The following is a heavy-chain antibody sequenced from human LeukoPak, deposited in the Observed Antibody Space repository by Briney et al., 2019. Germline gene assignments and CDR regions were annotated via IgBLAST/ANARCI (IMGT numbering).Heavy chain of an antibody. J-gene: IGHJ1*01. Sequence: SETLSLTCTVSGGSISRSTHYWGWIRQPPGKGLEWIGSIYYSGNTYYNPSLKSRVTVSVDTSKNQFSLKLTSVTAADTAVYYCARQGECGGGSCYSSEFFHHWGQGTLVTVSS. V-gene: IGHV4-39*01. CDR1: GGSISRSTHY. D-gene: IGHD2-15*01. CDR2: IYYSGNT. CDR3: ARQGECGGGSCYSSEFFHH.